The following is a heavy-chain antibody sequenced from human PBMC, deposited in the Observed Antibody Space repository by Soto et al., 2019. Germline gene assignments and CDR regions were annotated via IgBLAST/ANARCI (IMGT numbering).Heavy chain of an antibody. Sequence: QVQLVESGGGVVQPGRSLRLSCAASGFIFSNSGMHWVRQAPGKGLEWVGIISYDGSSKYYKDSVKGRFTFSRDNSKNMLFLQMNSLRAEDTAVYYCAKDEQDVFYGLDGWGQGTKVTVSS. CDR3: AKDEQDVFYGLDG. V-gene: IGHV3-30*18. D-gene: IGHD6-13*01. CDR1: GFIFSNSG. CDR2: ISYDGSSK. J-gene: IGHJ6*02.